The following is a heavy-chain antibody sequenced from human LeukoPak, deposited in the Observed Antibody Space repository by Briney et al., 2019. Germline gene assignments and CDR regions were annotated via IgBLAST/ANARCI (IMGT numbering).Heavy chain of an antibody. CDR1: GFTFSNYW. D-gene: IGHD4-11*01. CDR3: AKDNSPGWFGP. J-gene: IGHJ5*02. V-gene: IGHV3-74*01. Sequence: GGSLRLSCAASGFTFSNYWMHWVRQGPGKGLALVARISTDGSTTSYGDSVKGRFTVYRDNAKNTVYLQMNSLRAEDTGVYYCAKDNSPGWFGPWGQGTLVTVSS. CDR2: ISTDGSTT.